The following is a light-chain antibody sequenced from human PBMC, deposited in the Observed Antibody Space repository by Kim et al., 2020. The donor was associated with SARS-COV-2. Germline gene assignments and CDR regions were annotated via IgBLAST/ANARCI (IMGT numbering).Light chain of an antibody. CDR1: QSVRGTY. J-gene: IGKJ1*01. V-gene: IGKV3-20*01. Sequence: SPGERDTLSCRASQSVRGTYLGWYQQRPGQVPRLLIYDVSKRVTGIPDRFSGSGSGTDFTLTISRLEPEDFAVYYCQQYGTSPWTFGQGTKVDIK. CDR3: QQYGTSPWT. CDR2: DVS.